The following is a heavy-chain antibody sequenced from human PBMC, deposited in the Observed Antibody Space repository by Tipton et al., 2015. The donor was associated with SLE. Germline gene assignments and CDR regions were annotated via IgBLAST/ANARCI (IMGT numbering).Heavy chain of an antibody. Sequence: QLVQSGTEVKKPGSSVKVSCKASGGTFSTYAISWVRQAPGQGLEWMVGIIPILDESSYAQNFEGRVTITTDKSTSTAYMELTSLTSEDTAVYYCARGNWFNPWGQGTLVTVSS. V-gene: IGHV1-69*06. CDR3: ARGNWFNP. CDR1: GGTFSTYA. CDR2: IIPILDES. J-gene: IGHJ5*02.